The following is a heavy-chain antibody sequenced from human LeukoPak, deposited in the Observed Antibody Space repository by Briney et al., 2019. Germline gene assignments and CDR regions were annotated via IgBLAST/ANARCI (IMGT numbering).Heavy chain of an antibody. CDR1: GYTFTSYD. J-gene: IGHJ4*02. D-gene: IGHD6-19*01. Sequence: ASVKVSCKASGYTFTSYDINWVRQATGQGLEWMGWMNPNSGNTGYAQKLQGRVTITRNTSISTAYMELSSLRSEDTAVYYCARKWGVSGWYDYWGQGTLVTVSS. V-gene: IGHV1-8*03. CDR3: ARKWGVSGWYDY. CDR2: MNPNSGNT.